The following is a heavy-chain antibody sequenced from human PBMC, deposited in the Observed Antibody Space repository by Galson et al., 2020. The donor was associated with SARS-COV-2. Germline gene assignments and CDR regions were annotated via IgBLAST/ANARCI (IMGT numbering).Heavy chain of an antibody. CDR3: ARITSNFGSGRYYFDK. CDR2: IDWDDDR. J-gene: IGHJ4*02. Sequence: SGPTLVKPTQTLTLTCTFSGFSLTTTGLCVNWIRQSPGKALEWLARIDWDDDRYYKPSLKTRLTISKDTSKNQVVLTMTNMDPVDTATYYCARITSNFGSGRYYFDKWGQGTLVTVSS. D-gene: IGHD3-10*01. V-gene: IGHV2-70*11. CDR1: GFSLTTTGLC.